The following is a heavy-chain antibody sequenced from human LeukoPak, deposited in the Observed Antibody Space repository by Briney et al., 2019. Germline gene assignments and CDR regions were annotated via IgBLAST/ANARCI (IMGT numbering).Heavy chain of an antibody. D-gene: IGHD2-2*01. CDR3: ASSCDTTTSCLFDY. Sequence: PSETLSLTCTVSGGSISSYYWSWIRQPPGKGREWIGDIYYSGTTNYNPSLKSRVTISVDTSKNQFSLKLSSVTAADTAVYYCASSCDTTTSCLFDYWGQGTLVTVSS. CDR1: GGSISSYY. V-gene: IGHV4-59*12. J-gene: IGHJ4*02. CDR2: IYYSGTT.